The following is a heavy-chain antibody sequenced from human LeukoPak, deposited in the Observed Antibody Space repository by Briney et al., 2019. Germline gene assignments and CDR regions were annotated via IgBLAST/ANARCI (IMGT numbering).Heavy chain of an antibody. CDR3: ARSGSYYNFYFDY. J-gene: IGHJ4*02. CDR1: GFTFSTYS. V-gene: IGHV3-21*01. D-gene: IGHD1-26*01. CDR2: ISSSSSYI. Sequence: SGGSLRLSCAASGFTFSTYSMNWVRQAPGKGLEWVSSISSSSSYIYYADSVRGRFTISRDNAKNSLYLQMNSLRAEDTAVYFCARSGSYYNFYFDYWGQGTLVTVSS.